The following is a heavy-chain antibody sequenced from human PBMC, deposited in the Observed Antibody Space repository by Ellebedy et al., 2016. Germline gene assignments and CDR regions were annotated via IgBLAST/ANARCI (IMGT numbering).Heavy chain of an antibody. CDR3: ARDSTVGGGSPNSDRYFDD. CDR2: IKSKTDGGTT. CDR1: GFTFSSYA. J-gene: IGHJ4*02. V-gene: IGHV3-15*01. D-gene: IGHD1-26*01. Sequence: GESLKISXAASGFTFSSYAMSWVRQAPGKGLEWVGRIKSKTDGGTTDYAAPVKGRFTISRDNSRNTVSLQMNSLRGDDMAVYYCARDSTVGGGSPNSDRYFDDWGQGTLVTVSS.